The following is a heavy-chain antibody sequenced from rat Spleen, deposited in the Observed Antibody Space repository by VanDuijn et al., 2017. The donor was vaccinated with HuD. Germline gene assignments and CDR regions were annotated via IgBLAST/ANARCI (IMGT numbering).Heavy chain of an antibody. CDR1: GFTFSDYS. V-gene: IGHV5-29*01. CDR2: LSYDGSST. D-gene: IGHD1-2*01. CDR3: ARSSSYVMDA. J-gene: IGHJ4*01. Sequence: EVQLVESGGGLVQPGRSLKLSCAASGFTFSDYSMAWVRQAPTKGLEWVATLSYDGSSTYYRDSVKGRFTISRDNAKSTLYLQMDSLRSEETATYYCARSSSYVMDAWGQGASVTVSS.